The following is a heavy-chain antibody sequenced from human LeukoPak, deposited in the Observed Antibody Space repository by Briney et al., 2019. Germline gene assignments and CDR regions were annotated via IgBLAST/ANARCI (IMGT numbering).Heavy chain of an antibody. Sequence: SETLSLTCTVSGVSISSSSYYWGWIRQPPGKGLEWIGTVHYSGITYYNPSLKSRVTISVDTSKNQFSLKLSSVTAADTAVYYCGRQSYDSSASPMFFDFWGQGTLVTVSS. V-gene: IGHV4-39*01. J-gene: IGHJ4*02. CDR2: VHYSGIT. D-gene: IGHD3-22*01. CDR3: GRQSYDSSASPMFFDF. CDR1: GVSISSSSYY.